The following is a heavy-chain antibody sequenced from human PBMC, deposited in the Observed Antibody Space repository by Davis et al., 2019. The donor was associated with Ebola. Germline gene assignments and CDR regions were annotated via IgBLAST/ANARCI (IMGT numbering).Heavy chain of an antibody. CDR3: AGLWYTYEGNWLDP. V-gene: IGHV4-59*08. Sequence: SETLSLTCTVSGGSISNYYWNWVRQPPGKGLEWIGYISHSGSPHYHPSLKSRVTMSIDTSKNQFSLKLSSVTAADTAVYYCAGLWYTYEGNWLDPWGQGTLVTVSS. D-gene: IGHD5-18*01. J-gene: IGHJ5*02. CDR2: ISHSGSP. CDR1: GGSISNYY.